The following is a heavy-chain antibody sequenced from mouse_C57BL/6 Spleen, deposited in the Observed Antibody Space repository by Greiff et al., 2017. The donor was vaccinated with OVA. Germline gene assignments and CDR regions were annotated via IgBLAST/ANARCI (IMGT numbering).Heavy chain of an antibody. V-gene: IGHV1-80*01. Sequence: QVQLKESGAELVKPGASVKISCNASGYAFSSYWMNWVKQRPGRGLEWIGLIYPGDGDTNYNGKFKGKATLTADKSSSTAYMQLSSLTSEDSVVYFCARLEGNSGYWGQGTTLTVSS. CDR2: IYPGDGDT. J-gene: IGHJ2*01. CDR1: GYAFSSYW. D-gene: IGHD2-1*01. CDR3: ARLEGNSGY.